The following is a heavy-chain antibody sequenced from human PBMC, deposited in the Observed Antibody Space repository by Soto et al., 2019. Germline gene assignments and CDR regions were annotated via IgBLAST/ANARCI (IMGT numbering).Heavy chain of an antibody. V-gene: IGHV1-18*01. CDR2: ISAYNGNT. CDR3: ARDPINYYDSSGYSRPFDY. Sequence: ASVKVSCKASGYTFTSYGISWVRQAPGQGLEWMGWISAYNGNTNYAQKLQGRVTMTTDTSTSTAYMELRSLRSDDTAVYYCARDPINYYDSSGYSRPFDYWGQGTLVTVS. J-gene: IGHJ4*02. CDR1: GYTFTSYG. D-gene: IGHD3-22*01.